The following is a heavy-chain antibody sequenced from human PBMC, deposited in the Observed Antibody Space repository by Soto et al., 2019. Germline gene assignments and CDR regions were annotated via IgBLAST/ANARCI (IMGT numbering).Heavy chain of an antibody. CDR3: ARSAVVPAAIPGGYYYYGMDV. V-gene: IGHV5-51*01. CDR1: GYSFTSYW. J-gene: IGHJ6*02. D-gene: IGHD2-2*02. Sequence: GESLKISCKGSGYSFTSYWIGWVRQMPGKGLEWMGIIYPGDSDTRYSPSFQGQVTISADKSISTAYLQWSSLKASDTAMYYCARSAVVPAAIPGGYYYYGMDVWGQGTTVTVSS. CDR2: IYPGDSDT.